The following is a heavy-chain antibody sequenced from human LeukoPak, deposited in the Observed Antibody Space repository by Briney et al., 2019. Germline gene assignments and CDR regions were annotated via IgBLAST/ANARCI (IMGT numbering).Heavy chain of an antibody. CDR3: ARSRAVFGSDRYFDY. CDR2: ISSNGGAT. D-gene: IGHD3-10*01. CDR1: GFTFSSYA. J-gene: IGHJ4*02. V-gene: IGHV3-64*01. Sequence: GGSLRLSCAASGFTFSSYAMHCVRQAPGKGLEYVSAISSNGGATYYANSVKGRFTISRDNSKNTLYLQMGSLRAEDMAVYYCARSRAVFGSDRYFDYWGQGTLVTVSS.